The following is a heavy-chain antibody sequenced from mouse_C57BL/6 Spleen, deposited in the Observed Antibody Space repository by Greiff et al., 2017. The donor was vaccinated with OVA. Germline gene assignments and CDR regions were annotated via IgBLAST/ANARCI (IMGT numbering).Heavy chain of an antibody. J-gene: IGHJ3*01. V-gene: IGHV1-39*01. CDR3: ANSTGKKAWFAY. CDR1: GYSFTDYT. Sequence: EVQLQESGPELVKPGASVKISCKASGYSFTDYTLHWVKQSNGKSLAWIGVINPNYGTTSYNQKFKGKATLTVDQSSSTAYMQLNSLTSEDSAVYYGANSTGKKAWFAYWGQGTLVTVSA. CDR2: INPNYGTT.